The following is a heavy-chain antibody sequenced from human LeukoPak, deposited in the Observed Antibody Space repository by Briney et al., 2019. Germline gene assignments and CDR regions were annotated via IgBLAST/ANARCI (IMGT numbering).Heavy chain of an antibody. D-gene: IGHD2-2*01. CDR3: ARVIVPAANDAFDI. Sequence: SETLSLTCTVSGGSISSYYWSWIRQPAGKGLEWIGRIYTSGSTNYNPSLKSRVTISVDTSKNQFSLKLSSVTAADTAVYYCARVIVPAANDAFDIWGQGTMVTVSS. J-gene: IGHJ3*02. CDR2: IYTSGST. V-gene: IGHV4-4*07. CDR1: GGSISSYY.